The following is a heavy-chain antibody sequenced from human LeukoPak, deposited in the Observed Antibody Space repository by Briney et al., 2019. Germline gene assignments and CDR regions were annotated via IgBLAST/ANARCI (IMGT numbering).Heavy chain of an antibody. J-gene: IGHJ5*02. CDR1: GGSISSSNW. D-gene: IGHD1-26*01. Sequence: PSGTLTLTCAVSGGSISSSNWWSWVRQPPGKGLEWIGEIYHSGSTNYNPSLKSRVTISVDKSKNQFSLKLSSVTAADTAVYYCASTGYSGSSGWFDPWGQGTLVTVSS. V-gene: IGHV4-4*02. CDR2: IYHSGST. CDR3: ASTGYSGSSGWFDP.